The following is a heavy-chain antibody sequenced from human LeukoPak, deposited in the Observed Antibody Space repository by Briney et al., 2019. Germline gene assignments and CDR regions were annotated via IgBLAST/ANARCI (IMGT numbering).Heavy chain of an antibody. Sequence: PGGSLRLSCAASGFTFSSYAMSWVRQAPGKGLEWVSAISYRIDTTYYADSVKGRFTISRDNAKNTLYLQMNSLRAEDTAVYYCAREKGAVTVDYWGQGTLVTVSS. J-gene: IGHJ4*02. CDR2: ISYRIDTT. V-gene: IGHV3-23*01. CDR3: AREKGAVTVDY. CDR1: GFTFSSYA. D-gene: IGHD1-14*01.